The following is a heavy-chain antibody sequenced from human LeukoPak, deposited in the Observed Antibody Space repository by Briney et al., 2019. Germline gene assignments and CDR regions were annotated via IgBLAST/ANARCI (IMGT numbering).Heavy chain of an antibody. Sequence: PGGSLRLSCAASGFTFSSYAMSWVRQAPGKGLEWVSAISGSGGSTYYADSVKGRFTISRDNSKNTLYLQMNSLRAEDTAVYYCAKAPVLLWFGEGSYFDYWGQGTLVTVSS. J-gene: IGHJ4*02. CDR3: AKAPVLLWFGEGSYFDY. V-gene: IGHV3-23*01. D-gene: IGHD3-10*01. CDR1: GFTFSSYA. CDR2: ISGSGGST.